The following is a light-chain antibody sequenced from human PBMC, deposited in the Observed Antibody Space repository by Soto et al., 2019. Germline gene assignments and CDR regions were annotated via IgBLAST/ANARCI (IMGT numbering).Light chain of an antibody. V-gene: IGLV2-14*01. J-gene: IGLJ1*01. Sequence: QSVLTQSASVSGSPGQSITISCTGTSSDVGDYNYVSWYQQHPGEGPKLIIFNVNNRPSGVSNRFSGSKSGNTASLTISGIQAEDEADYYCSSFTSSTTYVFGTGTKLTVL. CDR2: NVN. CDR1: SSDVGDYNY. CDR3: SSFTSSTTYV.